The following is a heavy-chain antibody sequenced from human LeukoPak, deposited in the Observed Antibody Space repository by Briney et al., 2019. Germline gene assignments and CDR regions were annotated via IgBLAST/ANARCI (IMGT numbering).Heavy chain of an antibody. D-gene: IGHD5-24*01. J-gene: IGHJ4*02. CDR1: GGSISSSSYY. V-gene: IGHV4-39*01. CDR3: AKQVPMATIDGTGFDY. CDR2: IYYSGST. Sequence: SETLSLTCTVSGGSISSSSYYWGWIRQPQGKGLEWIGSIYYSGSTYYNPSLKSRVTISVDTSKNQFSLKLSSVTAADTAVYYCAKQVPMATIDGTGFDYWGQGTLVTVSS.